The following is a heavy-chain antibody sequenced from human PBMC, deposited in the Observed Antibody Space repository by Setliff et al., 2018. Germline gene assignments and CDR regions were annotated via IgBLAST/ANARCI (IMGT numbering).Heavy chain of an antibody. CDR2: ISAYNGNT. V-gene: IGHV1-18*01. J-gene: IGHJ4*02. CDR1: GYTFTSYA. D-gene: IGHD6-13*01. CDR3: ARADYSSSLHYFDC. Sequence: ASVKVSCKASGYTFTSYAMHWVRQAPGQGLEWMGWISAYNGNTNYAQKLQGRVTMTTDTSTSIAYMELRSLRSDDTAFYYCARADYSSSLHYFDCWGQGTLVTVSS.